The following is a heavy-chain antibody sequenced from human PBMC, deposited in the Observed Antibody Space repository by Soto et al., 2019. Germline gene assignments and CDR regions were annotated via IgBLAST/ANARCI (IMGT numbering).Heavy chain of an antibody. CDR1: GFTFSDYA. Sequence: GGSLRLSCLASGFTFSDYAMTWVRHVPGRGLEWVASLDGAGGSTYYADSVRGRFTISRDNSQNTLYLQMNSLRAEDTAVYYCAKDHRDIVVVPAAITTAWYFDYWGQGTLVTVSS. D-gene: IGHD2-2*02. J-gene: IGHJ4*02. CDR3: AKDHRDIVVVPAAITTAWYFDY. CDR2: LDGAGGST. V-gene: IGHV3-23*01.